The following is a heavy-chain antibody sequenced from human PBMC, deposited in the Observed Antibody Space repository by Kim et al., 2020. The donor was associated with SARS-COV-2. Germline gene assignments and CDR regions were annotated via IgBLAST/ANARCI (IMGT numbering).Heavy chain of an antibody. Sequence: SVKVSCKASGGTFSSYAISWVRQAPGQGLEWMGGIIPIFGTANYAQKFQGRVTITADESTSTAYMELSSLRSEDTAVYYCARELVGATDWWAFDIWGQGTMVTVSS. CDR1: GGTFSSYA. D-gene: IGHD1-26*01. V-gene: IGHV1-69*13. CDR3: ARELVGATDWWAFDI. J-gene: IGHJ3*02. CDR2: IIPIFGTA.